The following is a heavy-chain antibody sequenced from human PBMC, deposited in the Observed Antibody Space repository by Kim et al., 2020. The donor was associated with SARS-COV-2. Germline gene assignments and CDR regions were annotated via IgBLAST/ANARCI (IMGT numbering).Heavy chain of an antibody. J-gene: IGHJ3*02. CDR2: INYSWST. CDR1: GGSISSSSYY. V-gene: IGHV4-39*01. Sequence: SETLSLTCTVSGGSISSSSYYWGWIRQPPGKGLEWIGSINYSWSTYYNPSLKSRVTISVDTSKNQFSLKLSSVTAADTAVYYCARHPYGITFGGVIVLDAFDIWGQGTMVTVSS. D-gene: IGHD3-16*02. CDR3: ARHPYGITFGGVIVLDAFDI.